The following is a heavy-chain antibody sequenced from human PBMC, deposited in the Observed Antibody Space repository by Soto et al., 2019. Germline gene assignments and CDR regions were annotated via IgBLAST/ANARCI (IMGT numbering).Heavy chain of an antibody. CDR1: GFTFSSYG. CDR2: ISTGGGTT. D-gene: IGHD3-10*01. Sequence: PGGSLRLSCAASGFTFSSYGMHWVRQAPGKGPQWVSAISTGGGTTYYADSVKGRFTISRDNSKNTVFLQMNRLRAEDTAVYYSARGGGYYGSGTLGGMDVWGQGTTVTVSS. V-gene: IGHV3-23*01. J-gene: IGHJ6*02. CDR3: ARGGGYYGSGTLGGMDV.